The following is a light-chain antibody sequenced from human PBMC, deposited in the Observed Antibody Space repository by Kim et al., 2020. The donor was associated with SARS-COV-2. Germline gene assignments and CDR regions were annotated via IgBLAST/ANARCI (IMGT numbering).Light chain of an antibody. CDR3: QQYGTSPET. V-gene: IGKV3-20*01. CDR1: QSVNSNY. Sequence: SPGERAPRSCRASQSVNSNYLAWYQRKPGQAPRLLIYGASNRATGIPDRFSGSGSGTDFTLSINRLEPEDFAVYDCQQYGTSPETFGGGTKVDIK. J-gene: IGKJ4*01. CDR2: GAS.